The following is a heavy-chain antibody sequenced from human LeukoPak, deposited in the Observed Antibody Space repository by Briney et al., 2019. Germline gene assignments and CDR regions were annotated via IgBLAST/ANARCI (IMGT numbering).Heavy chain of an antibody. D-gene: IGHD4-17*01. CDR2: ISGSGGST. CDR1: GFTFSSYA. CDR3: AKIGDYGDYETEVGDAFDI. Sequence: PGGSLRLSCAASGFTFSSYAMSWVRQAPGKGLEWVSAISGSGGSTYYADSVKGRFTISRDNSKNTLYLQMNSLRAEDTAVYYCAKIGDYGDYETEVGDAFDIWGQGTMVTVSS. V-gene: IGHV3-23*01. J-gene: IGHJ3*02.